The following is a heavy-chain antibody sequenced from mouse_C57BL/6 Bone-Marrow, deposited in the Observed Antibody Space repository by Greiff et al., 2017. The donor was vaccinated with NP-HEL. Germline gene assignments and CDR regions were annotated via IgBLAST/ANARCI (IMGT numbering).Heavy chain of an antibody. V-gene: IGHV1-19*01. CDR2: INPYNGGT. J-gene: IGHJ4*01. Sequence: EVKVVESGPVLVKPGASVKMSCKASGYTFTDYYMNWVKQSHGKSLEWIGVINPYNGGTSYNQKFKGKATLTVDKSSSTAYMELNSLTSEDSAVYYCARRVSRWGQGTSVTVSS. CDR3: ARRVSR. CDR1: GYTFTDYY.